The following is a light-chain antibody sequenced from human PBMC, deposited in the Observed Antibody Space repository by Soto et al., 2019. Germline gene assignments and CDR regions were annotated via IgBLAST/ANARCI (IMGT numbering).Light chain of an antibody. Sequence: QSVLAQPASVSGSPGQSITISCTGTSGDVGNYNLVSWYQQHPGKAPKLMIYEVNKWPSGVSNRFSGSKSGNTASLTISGLQAEDEADYYCCSYVGSSTSYVFGIGTKVTVL. J-gene: IGLJ1*01. CDR1: SGDVGNYNL. V-gene: IGLV2-23*02. CDR2: EVN. CDR3: CSYVGSSTSYV.